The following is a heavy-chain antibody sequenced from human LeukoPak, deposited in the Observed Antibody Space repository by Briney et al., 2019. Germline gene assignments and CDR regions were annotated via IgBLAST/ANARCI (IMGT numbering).Heavy chain of an antibody. CDR1: GGTFSSYA. V-gene: IGHV1-69*13. CDR3: ASGYCSSTSCFLSGYNYYMDV. CDR2: IIPIFGTA. J-gene: IGHJ6*03. Sequence: ASVKVSCKASGGTFSSYAISWVRQAPGQGLEWMGGIIPIFGTANYAQKFQGRVTITADESTSTAYMELSSLRSEDTAVYYCASGYCSSTSCFLSGYNYYMDVWGKGTTVTVSS. D-gene: IGHD2-2*01.